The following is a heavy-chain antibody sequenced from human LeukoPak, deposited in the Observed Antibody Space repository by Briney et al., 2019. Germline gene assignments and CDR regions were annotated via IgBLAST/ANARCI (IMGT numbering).Heavy chain of an antibody. CDR2: ISSSSSTI. J-gene: IGHJ6*03. CDR3: ARVDTAPYKPYYYYMDV. Sequence: GGSLRLSCAASGFTVSSYSMNWVRQAPGKGLEWVSYISSSSSTIYYADSVKGRFTISRDNAKNSLYLQMNSLRAEDTAVYYCARVDTAPYKPYYYYMDVWGKGTTVTVSS. V-gene: IGHV3-48*01. D-gene: IGHD5-18*01. CDR1: GFTVSSYS.